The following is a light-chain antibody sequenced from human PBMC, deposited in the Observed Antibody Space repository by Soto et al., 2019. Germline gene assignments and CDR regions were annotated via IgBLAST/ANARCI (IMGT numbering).Light chain of an antibody. J-gene: IGLJ2*01. CDR2: DVS. Sequence: QSALTQPASVSGSPGQSITISCTGTSSDVGGYNYVSWYQQHPGKAPKLMIYDVSNRPSGVSNRFSGSKSGNTASLTISVLQAEDEADYYCSSYTSSSTLGFGGGTKLTVL. CDR3: SSYTSSSTLG. V-gene: IGLV2-14*01. CDR1: SSDVGGYNY.